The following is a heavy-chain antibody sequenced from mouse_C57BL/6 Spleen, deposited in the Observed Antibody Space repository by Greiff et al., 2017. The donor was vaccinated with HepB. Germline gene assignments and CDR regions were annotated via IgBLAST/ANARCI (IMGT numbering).Heavy chain of an antibody. CDR3: ASPYGYGWFAY. J-gene: IGHJ3*01. V-gene: IGHV1-82*01. CDR1: GYAFSSSW. Sequence: QVQLQQSGPELVKPGASVKISCKASGYAFSSSWMNWVKQRPGKGLEWIGRIYPGDGDTNYNGKFKGKATLTADKSSSTAYMQLSSLTSEDSAVYFCASPYGYGWFAYWGQGTLVTVSA. CDR2: IYPGDGDT. D-gene: IGHD2-2*01.